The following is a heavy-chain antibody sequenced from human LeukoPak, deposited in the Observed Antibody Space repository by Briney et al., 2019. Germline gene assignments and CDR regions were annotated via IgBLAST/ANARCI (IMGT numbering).Heavy chain of an antibody. V-gene: IGHV3-23*01. CDR1: GFTFSSYA. D-gene: IGHD3-10*01. CDR2: ISGSGGST. CDR3: AKPYYGSGELDP. J-gene: IGHJ5*02. Sequence: PGGSLRLSCAASGFTFSSYAMSWVRQAPGKGLEWVSAISGSGGSTYYADSVKGRFTISRDNSKNTLYLQMSSLRAEDTAVYYCAKPYYGSGELDPWGQGTLVTVSS.